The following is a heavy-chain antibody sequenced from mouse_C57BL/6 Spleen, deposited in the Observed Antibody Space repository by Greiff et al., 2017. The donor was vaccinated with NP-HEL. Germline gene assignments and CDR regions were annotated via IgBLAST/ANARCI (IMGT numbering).Heavy chain of an antibody. V-gene: IGHV14-1*01. CDR3: TTGIYGKNFDY. J-gene: IGHJ2*01. D-gene: IGHD1-1*01. Sequence: EVQLQQSGAELVRPGASVKLSCTASGFNIKDYYMHWVKQRPEQGLEWIGRIDPEDGDTEYAPKFQGKATMTADTPSNTAYLQLSSLTSEDTAVYYCTTGIYGKNFDYWGQGTTLTVSS. CDR2: IDPEDGDT. CDR1: GFNIKDYY.